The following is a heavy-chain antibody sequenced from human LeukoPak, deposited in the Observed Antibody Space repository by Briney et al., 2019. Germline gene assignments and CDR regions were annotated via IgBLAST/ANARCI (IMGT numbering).Heavy chain of an antibody. D-gene: IGHD3-16*01. Sequence: PGGSLRLSRAASGFTFSGYEMNWVRQAPGKGLEWVSYISGSGNTIYYADSVKGRFTISRDNAKNSLYLQMNSLRAEDTAVYYCARDPRXPPLGYWGQGTLVTVSS. CDR2: ISGSGNTI. V-gene: IGHV3-48*03. CDR1: GFTFSGYE. CDR3: ARDPRXPPLGY. J-gene: IGHJ4*02.